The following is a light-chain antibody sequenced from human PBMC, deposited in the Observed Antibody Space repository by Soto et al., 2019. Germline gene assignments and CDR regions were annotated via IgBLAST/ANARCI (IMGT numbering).Light chain of an antibody. J-gene: IGKJ4*01. V-gene: IGKV1-5*01. CDR1: QSVNTW. CDR3: QEYKTYS. CDR2: DAS. Sequence: IQMTQSPSTLSASVGYRVTVTCRASQSVNTWLAWYQQKPGKAPQLLIYDASSLDGGVPSRFSGAQSGTEFNLTISSLQSEDFGTYYCQEYKTYSFGGGTKVDIK.